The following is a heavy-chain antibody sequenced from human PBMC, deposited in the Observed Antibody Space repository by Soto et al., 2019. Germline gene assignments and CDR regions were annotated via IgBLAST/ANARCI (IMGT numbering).Heavy chain of an antibody. Sequence: SGGSLRLSCAASGFSFGISPMHWVRQAPGKGPEWVALISYDGTNKFYADSVKGRFTISRDNSKSTLYLHVDSLRPEDAAVYYCARDPKTTGGQHWAFNYFDSWGQGTLVTISS. J-gene: IGHJ4*02. V-gene: IGHV3-30-3*01. CDR3: ARDPKTTGGQHWAFNYFDS. CDR2: ISYDGTNK. CDR1: GFSFGISP. D-gene: IGHD2-8*02.